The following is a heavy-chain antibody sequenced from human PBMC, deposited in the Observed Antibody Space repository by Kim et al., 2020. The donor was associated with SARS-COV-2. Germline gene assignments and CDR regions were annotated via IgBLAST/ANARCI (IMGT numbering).Heavy chain of an antibody. CDR2: ISSRGSTI. V-gene: IGHV3-48*03. J-gene: IGHJ6*02. Sequence: GGSLRLSCAASRFTFSSYEMNWVRQAPGKGLEWVSYISSRGSTIYYADSVKGRFTISRDNAKNSLYLQMNSLRAEDTAVYHCARVKEVTIFGVVIVGGNGMDVWGQGTTVTVSS. D-gene: IGHD3-3*01. CDR3: ARVKEVTIFGVVIVGGNGMDV. CDR1: RFTFSSYE.